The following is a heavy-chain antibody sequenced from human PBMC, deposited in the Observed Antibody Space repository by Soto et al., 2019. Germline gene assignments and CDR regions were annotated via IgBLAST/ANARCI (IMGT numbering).Heavy chain of an antibody. Sequence: GGSLRLSCAASGFAFSTYAMTWVRQAPGKGLEWVSVISGSGGSSYYAASVKGRFTISRDNSKNTLFLQMNGLRAEDTAVYYCAKVTKRAAAGRYEYYKYGMDVWGQGTTVTVSS. CDR1: GFAFSTYA. J-gene: IGHJ6*02. V-gene: IGHV3-23*01. D-gene: IGHD6-13*01. CDR3: AKVTKRAAAGRYEYYKYGMDV. CDR2: ISGSGGSS.